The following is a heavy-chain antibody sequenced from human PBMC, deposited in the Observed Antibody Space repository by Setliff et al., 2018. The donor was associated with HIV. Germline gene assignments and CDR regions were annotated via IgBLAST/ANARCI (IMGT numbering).Heavy chain of an antibody. Sequence: SETLSLTCTVPGGSISSHYWSWIRQPPGKGLEWIGSIYYSGSTNYNPSLKSRVTISVDTSKNQFSLKLSSVTAADTAVYYCARGIVTLGGTLNWFDPWGQGTLVTVSS. D-gene: IGHD2-21*02. CDR2: IYYSGST. CDR3: ARGIVTLGGTLNWFDP. J-gene: IGHJ5*02. V-gene: IGHV4-59*11. CDR1: GGSISSHY.